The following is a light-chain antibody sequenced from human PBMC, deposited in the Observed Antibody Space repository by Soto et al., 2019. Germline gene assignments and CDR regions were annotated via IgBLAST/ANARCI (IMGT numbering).Light chain of an antibody. CDR2: EVN. Sequence: QSALTQPASVSGSPGQSITISCTGTSSDVGGYNYVSWYQQYPGKAPKLIIYEVNKRPSGVSNRFSGSKSGNTASLTISGLQADDESDYYCPSYRSSSTLDVFGTGTKLTVL. V-gene: IGLV2-14*01. CDR3: PSYRSSSTLDV. CDR1: SSDVGGYNY. J-gene: IGLJ1*01.